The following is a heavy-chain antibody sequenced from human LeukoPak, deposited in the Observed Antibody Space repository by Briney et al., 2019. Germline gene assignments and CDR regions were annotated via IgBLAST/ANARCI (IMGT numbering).Heavy chain of an antibody. D-gene: IGHD3-10*01. V-gene: IGHV3-74*01. CDR2: INSDGSST. CDR1: GFTFSNYG. J-gene: IGHJ5*02. CDR3: ARVSGTMVRGVIPGWFDP. Sequence: GRSLRLSCAASGFTFSNYGMHWVRQAPGKGLVWVSRINSDGSSTSYADSVKGRFTISRDNAKNTLYLQMNSLRAEDTAVYYCARVSGTMVRGVIPGWFDPWGQGTLVTVSS.